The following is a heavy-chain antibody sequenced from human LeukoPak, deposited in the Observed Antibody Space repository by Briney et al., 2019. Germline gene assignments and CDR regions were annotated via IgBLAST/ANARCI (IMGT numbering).Heavy chain of an antibody. CDR2: ISSSSSNI. Sequence: NPWGSLRLSFAGSGITLSNYGMNWVRQAPGKGLEWGSFISSSSSNIYYADSVKGRFTFSRDNAKNSLYLQMNSLRAEDTALYYCARDRGGSYSAIDYWGQGTLVTVSS. CDR1: GITLSNYG. CDR3: ARDRGGSYSAIDY. D-gene: IGHD1-26*01. J-gene: IGHJ4*02. V-gene: IGHV3-21*05.